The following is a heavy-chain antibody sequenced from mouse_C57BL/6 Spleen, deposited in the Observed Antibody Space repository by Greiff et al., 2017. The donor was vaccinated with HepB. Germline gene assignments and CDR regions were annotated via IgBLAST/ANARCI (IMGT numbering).Heavy chain of an antibody. J-gene: IGHJ2*01. Sequence: EVQLQQSGPELVKPGASVKISCKASGYTFTDYYMNWVKQSHGKSLEWIGDINPNNGGTSYNQKFKGKATLTVDKSSSTAYMELRSLTSEDSAVYYCARSLYGSSYDYFDYWGQGTTLTVSS. CDR1: GYTFTDYY. CDR2: INPNNGGT. D-gene: IGHD1-1*01. CDR3: ARSLYGSSYDYFDY. V-gene: IGHV1-26*01.